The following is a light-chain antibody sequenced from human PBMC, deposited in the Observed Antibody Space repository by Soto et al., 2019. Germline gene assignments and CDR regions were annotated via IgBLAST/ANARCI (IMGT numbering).Light chain of an antibody. CDR1: SSAVGRYFL. Sequence: QSALTQPASVSGSPGQSITIACTGTSSAVGRYFLVSWYQQHPGKAPKLMIHEVTKRPSGVSNRFSGSKSGNKAALTISGLQAEDEADYYCCSYADSSTGVFGGGTKLTVL. J-gene: IGLJ3*02. CDR2: EVT. V-gene: IGLV2-23*02. CDR3: CSYADSSTGV.